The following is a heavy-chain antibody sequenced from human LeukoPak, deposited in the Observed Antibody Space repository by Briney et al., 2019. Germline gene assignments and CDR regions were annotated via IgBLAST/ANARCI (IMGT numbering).Heavy chain of an antibody. D-gene: IGHD2-2*01. V-gene: IGHV4-34*01. Sequence: PSETLSLTSAVYGGSFSGYYWSCIRQPPGKGLEWIGEINHSGRTNYNPSLKSRVTISVDTSKNQFSLKLSSVTAADTAVYYCARGRVVPASSIWGQGTMVTVSS. CDR2: INHSGRT. CDR3: ARGRVVPASSI. CDR1: GGSFSGYY. J-gene: IGHJ3*02.